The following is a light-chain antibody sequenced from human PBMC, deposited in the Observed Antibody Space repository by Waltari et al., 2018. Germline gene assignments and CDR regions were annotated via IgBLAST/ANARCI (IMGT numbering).Light chain of an antibody. CDR1: QSPAHSDGNTY. CDR2: KVS. J-gene: IGKJ2*01. CDR3: MQGSHWPRT. Sequence: DVVLTPSPLFLPVTLGQPASMSCRSGQSPAHSDGNTYLNLFNLRPGRSPRLLMYKVSGGESGVPYRLSGSGSGTDFTLKISRVEAEDVGVYYCMQGSHWPRTFGQGTKLEI. V-gene: IGKV2-30*02.